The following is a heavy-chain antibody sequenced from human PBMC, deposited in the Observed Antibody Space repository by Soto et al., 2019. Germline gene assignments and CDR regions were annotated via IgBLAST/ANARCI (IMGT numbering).Heavy chain of an antibody. CDR3: ARVVTGGVRGDIDD. V-gene: IGHV3-48*01. CDR2: ISSSSSTI. Sequence: GGSLRLSCAASGFTFSSYSMHWVRQAPGKGLEWVSYISSSSSTIYYADSVKGRFTISRDNAKNSLYLQMNSLRGEDAAVYYGARVVTGGVRGDIDDWGKGTLVTVSS. D-gene: IGHD2-21*02. CDR1: GFTFSSYS. J-gene: IGHJ4*02.